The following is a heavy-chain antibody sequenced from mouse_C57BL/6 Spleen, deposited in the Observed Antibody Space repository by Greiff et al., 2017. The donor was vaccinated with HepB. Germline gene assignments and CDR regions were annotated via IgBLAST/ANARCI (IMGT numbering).Heavy chain of an antibody. CDR3: ARSPFYYGSSDY. D-gene: IGHD1-1*01. Sequence: VQLQESGPELVKPGASVKISCKASGYSFTSYYIHWVKQRPGQGLEWIGWIYPGSGNTKYNEKFKGKATLTADTSSSTAYMQLSSLTSEDSAVYYCARSPFYYGSSDYWGQGTTLTVSS. CDR1: GYSFTSYY. V-gene: IGHV1-66*01. CDR2: IYPGSGNT. J-gene: IGHJ2*01.